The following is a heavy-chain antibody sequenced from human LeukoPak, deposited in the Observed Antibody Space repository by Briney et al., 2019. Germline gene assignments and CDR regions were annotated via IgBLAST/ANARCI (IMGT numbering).Heavy chain of an antibody. CDR2: ISAYNGNT. D-gene: IGHD3-22*01. V-gene: IGHV1-18*01. Sequence: ASVKVSFKASGYTFTSYGISWVRQAPGQGLEWMGWISAYNGNTNYAQKLQGRVTMTTDTSTSTAYMELRSLTSDDTAVYYCARDGHRRYHYDSSGREDAFDIWGQGKMVTVSS. J-gene: IGHJ3*02. CDR3: ARDGHRRYHYDSSGREDAFDI. CDR1: GYTFTSYG.